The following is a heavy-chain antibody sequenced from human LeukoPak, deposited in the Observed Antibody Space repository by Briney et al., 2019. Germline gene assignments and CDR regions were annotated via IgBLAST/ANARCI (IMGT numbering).Heavy chain of an antibody. Sequence: GGSLRLSCAASGFTFSTYAMHWVRQGPGKGLEWVAVISYDGSNKYYADSVKGRFTISRDNSKNTLCLQMNSLRAEDTAVYYCAKTNAYRGYSYGPLDVWGQGTTVTVSS. CDR2: ISYDGSNK. CDR3: AKTNAYRGYSYGPLDV. D-gene: IGHD5-18*01. J-gene: IGHJ6*02. CDR1: GFTFSTYA. V-gene: IGHV3-30-3*02.